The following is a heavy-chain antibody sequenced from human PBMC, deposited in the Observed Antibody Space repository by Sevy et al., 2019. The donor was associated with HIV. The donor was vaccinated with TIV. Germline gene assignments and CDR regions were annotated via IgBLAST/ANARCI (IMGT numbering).Heavy chain of an antibody. Sequence: GGSLRLSCAASAFSFNTYAMSWVRRAPGKGLEWVSTISGSGDSTFYSDSVKGRFTISRDNSKNTLYLQMNSLRAEDTAVYYCARDCSSTNCLWGLDVWGQGTTVTVSS. CDR1: AFSFNTYA. V-gene: IGHV3-23*01. CDR2: ISGSGDST. CDR3: ARDCSSTNCLWGLDV. D-gene: IGHD2-2*01. J-gene: IGHJ6*02.